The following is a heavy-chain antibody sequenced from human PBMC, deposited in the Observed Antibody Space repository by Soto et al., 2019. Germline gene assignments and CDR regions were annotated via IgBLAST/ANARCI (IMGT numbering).Heavy chain of an antibody. CDR3: ARDIPSITHDAFDI. D-gene: IGHD3-10*01. CDR1: GFTFSSYS. CDR2: ISSSSSYI. Sequence: EVQLVESGGGLVKPGGSLRLSCAASGFTFSSYSMNWVRQAPGKGLEWVSSISSSSSYIYYADSVKGRFTISRDNAKNSLYLQMNSLRAEDTAVYYCARDIPSITHDAFDIWGQGTMVTVSS. J-gene: IGHJ3*02. V-gene: IGHV3-21*01.